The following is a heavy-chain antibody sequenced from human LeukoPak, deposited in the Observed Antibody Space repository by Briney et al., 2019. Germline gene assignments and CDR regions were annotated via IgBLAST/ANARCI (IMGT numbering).Heavy chain of an antibody. V-gene: IGHV4-59*01. D-gene: IGHD2-21*01. Sequence: SETLSLTCTVSGGSISSYYWSWIRQPPGKGLEWIGYIYYSGSTNYNASLTNRVTISVDTSKNQFSLKLSSVTAADTAVYYCARSVSWGLLVRDDAFDIWGQGTMVTVSS. CDR1: GGSISSYY. CDR3: ARSVSWGLLVRDDAFDI. CDR2: IYYSGST. J-gene: IGHJ3*02.